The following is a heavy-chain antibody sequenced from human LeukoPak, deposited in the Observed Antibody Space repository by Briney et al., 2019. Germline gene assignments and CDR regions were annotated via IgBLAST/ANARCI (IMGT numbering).Heavy chain of an antibody. D-gene: IGHD5-24*01. CDR3: ATGRWLQPFDP. CDR1: GYTFTDYY. CDR2: VDPEDGET. J-gene: IGHJ5*02. V-gene: IGHV1-69-2*01. Sequence: ASVKVSCKVSGYTFTDYYMHWVQQVPGKGLEWMGLVDPEDGETIYAEKFQGRVTITADTSTDTAYMELSSLRSEDTAVYYCATGRWLQPFDPWGQGTLVTVSS.